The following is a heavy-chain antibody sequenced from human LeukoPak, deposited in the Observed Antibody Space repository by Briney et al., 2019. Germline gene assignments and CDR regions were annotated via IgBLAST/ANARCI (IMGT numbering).Heavy chain of an antibody. CDR3: ARDQGVAYDYVWGSYRYYWFDP. CDR1: GGSIISGSYY. CDR2: IYKSGNP. V-gene: IGHV4-61*09. Sequence: SETLSLTCTVSGGSIISGSYYWSWIRQPAGKGLEWIGHIYKSGNPNYNPSLKSRVTMSVDTSKNQFSLKLSSVTAADTAVYYCARDQGVAYDYVWGSYRYYWFDPWGQGTLVTVSS. D-gene: IGHD3-16*02. J-gene: IGHJ5*02.